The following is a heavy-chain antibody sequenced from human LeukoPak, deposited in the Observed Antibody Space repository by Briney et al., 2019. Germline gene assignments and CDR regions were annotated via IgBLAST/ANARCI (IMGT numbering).Heavy chain of an antibody. J-gene: IGHJ4*02. CDR1: GGSISSYY. V-gene: IGHV4-59*12. CDR3: ARRSGWSRFDY. Sequence: SETLSLTCTVSGGSISSYYWSWIRQPPGKGLEWIGYIYYSGSTNYNPSLKSRVTISVDTSKNQFSLKLSSVTAADTAVYYCARRSGWSRFDYWGQGTLVTVSS. D-gene: IGHD6-19*01. CDR2: IYYSGST.